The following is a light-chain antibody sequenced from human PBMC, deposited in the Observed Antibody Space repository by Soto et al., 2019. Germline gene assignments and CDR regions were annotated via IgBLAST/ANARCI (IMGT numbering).Light chain of an antibody. CDR1: NSDVGGYNF. CDR2: EVS. CDR3: AAWDDSLRGWV. V-gene: IGLV2-8*01. Sequence: QSALTQPPSASGSPGQSVTISCTGTNSDVGGYNFVSWYQQHPGKAPKLIIYEVSKRPSGVPDRFSGSKSGNTASLTVSGLQSEDEADYYCAAWDDSLRGWVFGGGTKLTVL. J-gene: IGLJ3*02.